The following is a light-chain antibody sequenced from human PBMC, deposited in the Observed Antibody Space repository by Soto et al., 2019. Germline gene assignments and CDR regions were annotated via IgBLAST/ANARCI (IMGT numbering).Light chain of an antibody. CDR1: QAIDSW. CDR3: QQTLSFPPT. Sequence: DIQMTQSPSSVSASVGDRVTITCRASQAIDSWLAWYQQEPGEAPKLLIFTGSLLHSGVPPRFSGSGSGTDFTLTISSLQPEDFATYYCQQTLSFPPTFGQGTKV. V-gene: IGKV1-12*01. CDR2: TGS. J-gene: IGKJ1*01.